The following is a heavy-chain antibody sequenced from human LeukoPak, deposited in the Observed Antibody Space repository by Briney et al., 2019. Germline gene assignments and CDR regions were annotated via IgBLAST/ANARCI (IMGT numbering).Heavy chain of an antibody. J-gene: IGHJ6*02. CDR1: GFTVSSNY. V-gene: IGHV3-66*01. Sequence: GGSLRLSCEASGFTVSSNYMSWVRQAPGKGLEWVSVIYSGGSTYYADSVKGRFTFSRDNSKNTLYLQMNSLRAEDTAVYYCARVSVDIVATIYGMDVWGQGTTVTVSS. CDR3: ARVSVDIVATIYGMDV. D-gene: IGHD5-12*01. CDR2: IYSGGST.